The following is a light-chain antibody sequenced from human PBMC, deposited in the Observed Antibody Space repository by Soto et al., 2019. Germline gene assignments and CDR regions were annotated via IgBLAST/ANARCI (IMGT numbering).Light chain of an antibody. CDR2: EVS. Sequence: QSVLTQPASVSGSPGQSITISCTGTSSDVGGYNYVSWYQQDPGKAPKLIIYEVSIRPSGVSNRFSGSKSGNRASLTISGLQAEDEADYYCSSYTSSSTLGVFGTGTKVTVL. V-gene: IGLV2-14*01. CDR1: SSDVGGYNY. CDR3: SSYTSSSTLGV. J-gene: IGLJ1*01.